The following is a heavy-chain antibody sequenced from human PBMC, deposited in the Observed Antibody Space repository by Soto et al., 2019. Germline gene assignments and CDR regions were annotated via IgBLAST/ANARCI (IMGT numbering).Heavy chain of an antibody. CDR2: ISYTGST. D-gene: IGHD1-1*01. CDR1: GGSISGHY. J-gene: IGHJ6*03. Sequence: QVLLQESGPGLVKPSETLSLTCTVSGGSISGHYWSWIRQPPGKGLEWVGYISYTGSTNYNPSLKSRATLSADTSKNLFSLRLSSVTAADTAIYYCARDLDWKNKYYMDVWGKGTTVTVSS. CDR3: ARDLDWKNKYYMDV. V-gene: IGHV4-59*11.